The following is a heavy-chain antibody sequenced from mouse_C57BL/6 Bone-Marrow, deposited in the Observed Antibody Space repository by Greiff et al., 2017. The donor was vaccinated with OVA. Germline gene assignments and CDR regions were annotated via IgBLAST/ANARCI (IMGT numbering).Heavy chain of an antibody. J-gene: IGHJ4*01. CDR1: GYTFTDYY. CDR2: LNPNNGGT. CDR3: ARGAFITTVEDSMDY. V-gene: IGHV1-26*01. Sequence: EVQLQQSGPELVKPGASVKISCKASGYTFTDYYMNWVKQSHGKSLEWIGDLNPNNGGTSYNQKFKGKATLTVDKSSSTAYMVLLSLPSEDSAVYYCARGAFITTVEDSMDYWGQGTSVTVSS. D-gene: IGHD1-1*01.